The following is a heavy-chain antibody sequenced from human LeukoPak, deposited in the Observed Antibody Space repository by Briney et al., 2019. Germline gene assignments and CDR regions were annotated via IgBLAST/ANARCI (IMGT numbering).Heavy chain of an antibody. Sequence: SETLSLTCTVSGGSINSYYWSWIRQPPGKGLEWIGYIYYSGSTNYNPSLKSRVTISVDTSKNQFSLKLSSVTAADTAVYYCARVVAAAVPYNWFDPWGQGTLVTVSS. CDR3: ARVVAAAVPYNWFDP. D-gene: IGHD6-13*01. J-gene: IGHJ5*02. CDR1: GGSINSYY. CDR2: IYYSGST. V-gene: IGHV4-59*08.